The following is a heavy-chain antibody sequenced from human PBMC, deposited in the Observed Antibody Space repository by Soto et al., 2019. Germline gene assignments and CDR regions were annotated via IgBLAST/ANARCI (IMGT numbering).Heavy chain of an antibody. CDR3: ARDSRIAAAGTFDY. CDR2: INAGNGNT. D-gene: IGHD6-13*01. V-gene: IGHV1-3*01. CDR1: GYTFTSYA. Sequence: ASVKVSCTASGYTFTSYARHWVRQAHRQRLEWMGWINAGNGNTKYSQKFQGRVTITRDTSASTAYMELSSLRSEDTAVYYCARDSRIAAAGTFDYWGQGTLVTVSS. J-gene: IGHJ4*02.